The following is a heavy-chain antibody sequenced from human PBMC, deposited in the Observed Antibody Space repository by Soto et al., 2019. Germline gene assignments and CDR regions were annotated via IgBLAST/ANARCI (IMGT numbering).Heavy chain of an antibody. Sequence: SETLSLTCTVSGGSIISSSHYWGWIRKPPGKGLECIGNIYYDGNTYYNPSLQGRVTMTTDTSTSTAYMELRSLRSDDTAVYYCAREAAAGTLDYWGQGTLVTVSS. V-gene: IGHV4-39*02. CDR3: AREAAAGTLDY. CDR2: IYYDGNT. CDR1: GGSIISSSHY. D-gene: IGHD6-13*01. J-gene: IGHJ4*02.